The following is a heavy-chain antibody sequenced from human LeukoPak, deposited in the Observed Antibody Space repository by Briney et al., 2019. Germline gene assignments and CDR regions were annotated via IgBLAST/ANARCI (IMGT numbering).Heavy chain of an antibody. CDR3: ARDSGSDYFDY. D-gene: IGHD1-26*01. CDR1: GFTFSSDG. J-gene: IGHJ4*02. V-gene: IGHV3-33*01. Sequence: GGSLRLSCAASGFTFSSDGIHWVRQAPGKGLEWVEFIWYDGSNKYYADSVKGRFTISRDNSKNTLYLQMNSLRAEDTAVYYCARDSGSDYFDYWGQGTLVTVSS. CDR2: IWYDGSNK.